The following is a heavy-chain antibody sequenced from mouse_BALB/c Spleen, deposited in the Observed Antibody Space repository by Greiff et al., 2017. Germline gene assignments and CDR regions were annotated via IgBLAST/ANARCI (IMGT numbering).Heavy chain of an antibody. CDR1: GYSITSDYA. D-gene: IGHD1-1*01. J-gene: IGHJ3*01. CDR3: AGTTVVAPRQGFAY. CDR2: ISYSGST. V-gene: IGHV3-2*02. Sequence: EVKLQESGPGLVKPSQSLSLTCTVTGYSITSDYAWNWIRQFPGNKLEWMGYISYSGSTSYNPSLKSRISITRDTSKNQFFLQLNSVTTEDTATYYCAGTTVVAPRQGFAYWGQGTLVTVSA.